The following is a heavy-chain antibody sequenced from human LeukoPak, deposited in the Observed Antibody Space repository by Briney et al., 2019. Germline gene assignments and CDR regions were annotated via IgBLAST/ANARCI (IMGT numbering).Heavy chain of an antibody. CDR1: GGTFSSYA. CDR3: ARVGGHYYDSSGYYWFSD. D-gene: IGHD3-22*01. V-gene: IGHV1-69*04. Sequence: SVKVSCKASGGTFSSYAISWVRQAPGQGLKWMGRIIPILGIANYAQKFQGRVTITADKSTSTAYMELSSLRSEDTAVYYCARVGGHYYDSSGYYWFSDWGQGTLVTVSS. J-gene: IGHJ4*02. CDR2: IIPILGIA.